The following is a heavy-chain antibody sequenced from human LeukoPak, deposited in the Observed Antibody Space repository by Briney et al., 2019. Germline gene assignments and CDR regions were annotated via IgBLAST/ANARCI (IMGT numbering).Heavy chain of an antibody. V-gene: IGHV3-21*01. CDR2: ISSSSSYI. Sequence: PGGSLRLSCAASGFTFSSYSMNWVRQAPGKGLEWVSSISSSSSYIYYADSVKGRFTISRDNAKNSLYLQMNSLRAEDTAVYYCARELREIRWSFGAFDIWGQGTMVTVSS. D-gene: IGHD1-26*01. J-gene: IGHJ3*02. CDR3: ARELREIRWSFGAFDI. CDR1: GFTFSSYS.